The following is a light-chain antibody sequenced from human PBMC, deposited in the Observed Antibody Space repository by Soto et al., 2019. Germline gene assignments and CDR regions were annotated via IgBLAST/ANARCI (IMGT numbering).Light chain of an antibody. J-gene: IGKJ1*01. CDR1: QSISSS. Sequence: DIQMTQSPSTLSAYVGDRVSIACRASQSISSSLAWYQQKPGKAPKLLIYDASSLESGVPSRFSGSGSGTEFTLSINSLQPQDFATYYCQQYHRYSWTFGQGTKVHIK. CDR2: DAS. V-gene: IGKV1-5*01. CDR3: QQYHRYSWT.